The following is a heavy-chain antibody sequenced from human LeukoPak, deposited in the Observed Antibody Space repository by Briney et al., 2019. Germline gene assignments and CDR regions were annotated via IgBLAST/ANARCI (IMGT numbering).Heavy chain of an antibody. Sequence: GGSLRLSCAASGFSFSSYEMNWVRQAPGKGLEWISYISASGTVTHYADSVEGRFTISRDNAKNSLYLQMNSLRVEDTAVYYCARGRTVFDPWGQGTLVTVSS. CDR1: GFSFSSYE. CDR2: ISASGTVT. V-gene: IGHV3-48*03. CDR3: ARGRTVFDP. J-gene: IGHJ5*02. D-gene: IGHD2-2*01.